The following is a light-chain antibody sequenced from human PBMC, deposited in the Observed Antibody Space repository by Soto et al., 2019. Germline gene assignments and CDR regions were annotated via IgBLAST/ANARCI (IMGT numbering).Light chain of an antibody. CDR1: KLGDRY. V-gene: IGLV3-1*01. J-gene: IGLJ3*02. CDR2: QDT. CDR3: QAWDGSTHVV. Sequence: SSELTQPPSVSVSPGQTATITCTGDKLGDRYIFWYQHKTGQSPVLVIYQDTRRPSGIPERFSGSNSGSTATLTISGTQATDEADYFCQAWDGSTHVVFGGGTQLTVL.